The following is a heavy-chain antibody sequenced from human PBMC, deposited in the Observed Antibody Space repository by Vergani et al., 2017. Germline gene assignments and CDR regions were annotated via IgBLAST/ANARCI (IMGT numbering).Heavy chain of an antibody. J-gene: IGHJ6*03. D-gene: IGHD6-6*01. Sequence: QLQLQESGPGLVKPSATLALTCSVSGASIRSSNYYWSWIRQPPGKGLEWIGEINHSGSTNYNPSLKSRVTISVDTSKNHFSLKLSSVTAADTAVYYCARXGGSSSDYYYYMDVWGKGTTVTVSS. V-gene: IGHV4-39*07. CDR2: INHSGST. CDR1: GASIRSSNYY. CDR3: ARXGGSSSDYYYYMDV.